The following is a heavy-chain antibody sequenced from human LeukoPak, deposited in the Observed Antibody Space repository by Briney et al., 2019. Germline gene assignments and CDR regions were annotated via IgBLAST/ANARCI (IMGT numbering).Heavy chain of an antibody. CDR3: AREIDRDDYNRFFDY. J-gene: IGHJ4*02. V-gene: IGHV1-3*01. CDR1: GYTFSTYT. Sequence: ASVKVSCKASGYTFSTYTVHWVRQAPGQRLEWMGWINAGNGNTKYSQNFQGRVSITRDTSASTAYMEMSSLRCEDTAVYYCAREIDRDDYNRFFDYWGQGTLVIVSS. CDR2: INAGNGNT. D-gene: IGHD5-24*01.